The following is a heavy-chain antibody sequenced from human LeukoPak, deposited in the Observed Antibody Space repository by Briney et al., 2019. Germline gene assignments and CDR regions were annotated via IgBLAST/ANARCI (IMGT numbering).Heavy chain of an antibody. CDR3: AREGDSSSVGWFDP. V-gene: IGHV4-34*01. Sequence: SETLSLTCAVSGASFSGYYWTWIRQPPREGLEWIGEIDHSGSTNYNSSLKSRVTISVDTSKNQFSLRLNSVTAADTAVYYCAREGDSSSVGWFDPWGQGTLVTVSS. D-gene: IGHD6-13*01. CDR1: GASFSGYY. J-gene: IGHJ5*02. CDR2: IDHSGST.